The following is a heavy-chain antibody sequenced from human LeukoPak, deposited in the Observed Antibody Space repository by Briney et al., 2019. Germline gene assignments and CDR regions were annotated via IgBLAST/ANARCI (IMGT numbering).Heavy chain of an antibody. Sequence: GGSLRLSCEASGFTFSTYWMTWVRQAPGKGLEWVANINQHGSESYYVDSVKGRFIISRDNAKNSLYLHMSSLRGDDMAVYYCARGGLFRYGGTSGDFWGQGTLVTVSS. CDR2: INQHGSES. V-gene: IGHV3-7*01. CDR3: ARGGLFRYGGTSGDF. J-gene: IGHJ4*02. D-gene: IGHD4/OR15-4a*01. CDR1: GFTFSTYW.